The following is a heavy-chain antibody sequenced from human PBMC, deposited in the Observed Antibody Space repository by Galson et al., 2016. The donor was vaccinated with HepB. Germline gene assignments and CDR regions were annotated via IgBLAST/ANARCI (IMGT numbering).Heavy chain of an antibody. V-gene: IGHV3-7*01. Sequence: SLRLSCAASGFPFSTCSMIWVRQAPGKGLEWVANIRPDGSAKWYVDSVEGRFTISRDNAKNSLFLQMNSLRAEDTALYYCTRGNRDPGASDVWGQGTMVTVSS. CDR1: GFPFSTCS. J-gene: IGHJ3*01. CDR3: TRGNRDPGASDV. D-gene: IGHD5-24*01. CDR2: IRPDGSAK.